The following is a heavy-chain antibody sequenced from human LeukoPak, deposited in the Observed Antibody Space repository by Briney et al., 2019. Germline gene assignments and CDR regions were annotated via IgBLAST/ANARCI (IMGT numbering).Heavy chain of an antibody. CDR1: GGSISSSSYY. V-gene: IGHV4-39*07. CDR3: ARETSQKGAHYMDV. Sequence: SETLSLTCTVSGGSISSSSYYWGWIRQPPGTGLEWIGSIYYSGSTYYNPSLKSRVTISVDTSKNQFSLKLSSVTAADTAVYYCARETSQKGAHYMDVWGKGTTVTISS. J-gene: IGHJ6*03. CDR2: IYYSGST. D-gene: IGHD3-16*01.